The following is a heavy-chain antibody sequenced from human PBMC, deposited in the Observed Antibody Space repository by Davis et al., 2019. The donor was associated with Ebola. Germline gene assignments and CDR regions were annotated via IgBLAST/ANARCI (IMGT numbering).Heavy chain of an antibody. V-gene: IGHV3-30*04. J-gene: IGHJ4*02. Sequence: GGSLRLSCAASGFTFSSYAMHWVRQAPGKGLEWVASISSYADYIFYGDSVKGRFTTSRDNSKNTLYLQMNSLRAEDTAVYYCARRSGPDYWGQGTLVTVSS. CDR3: ARRSGPDY. D-gene: IGHD2-15*01. CDR2: ISSYADYI. CDR1: GFTFSSYA.